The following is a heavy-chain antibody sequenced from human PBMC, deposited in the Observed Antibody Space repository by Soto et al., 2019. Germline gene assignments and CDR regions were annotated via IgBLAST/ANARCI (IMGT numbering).Heavy chain of an antibody. CDR1: GGSFSGYY. Sequence: QVQLQQWGAGLLKPSETLSLTCAVYGGSFSGYYWSWIRQPPGKGLEWIGEINHSGSTNYNPSLKSRVTISVDTSKNQCSLKLNSVTAADTAVYYCASQALDTAIFDYWGQGTLVTVSS. CDR2: INHSGST. J-gene: IGHJ4*02. D-gene: IGHD5-18*01. V-gene: IGHV4-34*01. CDR3: ASQALDTAIFDY.